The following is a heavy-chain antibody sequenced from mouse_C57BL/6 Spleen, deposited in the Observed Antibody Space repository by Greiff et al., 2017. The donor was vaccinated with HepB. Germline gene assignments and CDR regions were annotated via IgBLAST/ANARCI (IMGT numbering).Heavy chain of an antibody. Sequence: EVQLVESGEGLVKPGGSLKLSCAASGFTFSSYAMSWVRQTPEKRLEWVAYISSGGDYIYYADTVKGRFTISRDNARNPLYLQMSSLKSEDTAMYYCTRAPLYYGNYEGYAMDYWGQGTSVTVSS. CDR2: ISSGGDYI. CDR3: TRAPLYYGNYEGYAMDY. V-gene: IGHV5-9-1*02. D-gene: IGHD2-1*01. J-gene: IGHJ4*01. CDR1: GFTFSSYA.